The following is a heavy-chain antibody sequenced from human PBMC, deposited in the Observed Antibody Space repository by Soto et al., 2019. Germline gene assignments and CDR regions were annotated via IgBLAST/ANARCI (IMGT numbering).Heavy chain of an antibody. V-gene: IGHV4-39*07. D-gene: IGHD3-10*01. CDR1: GGSISSSSYY. CDR2: IYYSGST. Sequence: PSETLSLTCTVSGGSISSSSYYWGWIRQPPGKGLEWIGYIYYSGSTNYNPSLKGRVTISVDTSKNQFSLKLSSVTAADTAVYYCARELWFGEGFYYYGMDVWGQGTTVTVSS. CDR3: ARELWFGEGFYYYGMDV. J-gene: IGHJ6*02.